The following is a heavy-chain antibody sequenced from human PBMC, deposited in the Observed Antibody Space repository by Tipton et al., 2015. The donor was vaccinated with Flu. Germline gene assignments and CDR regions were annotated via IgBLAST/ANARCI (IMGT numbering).Heavy chain of an antibody. CDR2: FYHTGDT. CDR3: ARGLGGNNPY. CDR1: GDSITGYY. J-gene: IGHJ4*02. D-gene: IGHD1-14*01. Sequence: LRLSCSVSGDSITGYYWSRIRQSPGKGLEWIGYFYHTGDTNYNPSLASRVTISVDMSTNQLSLHLRSVTAADTAVYYCARGLGGNNPYWGRGTLVTVSS. V-gene: IGHV4-59*01.